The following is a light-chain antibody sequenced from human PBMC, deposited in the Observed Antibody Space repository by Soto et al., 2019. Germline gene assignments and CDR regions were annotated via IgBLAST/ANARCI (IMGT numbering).Light chain of an antibody. CDR2: GAS. CDR3: HQYNFWPT. Sequence: EIELTQSPGTLSLSPGERATLSCRASQSVSNNYLAWYQQKPGQAPRLLIYGASNRATGIPDRFSGSGSGTDFTLTISRLEPEDFAVYYCHQYNFWPTFGQGTKVDIK. V-gene: IGKV3-20*01. CDR1: QSVSNNY. J-gene: IGKJ1*01.